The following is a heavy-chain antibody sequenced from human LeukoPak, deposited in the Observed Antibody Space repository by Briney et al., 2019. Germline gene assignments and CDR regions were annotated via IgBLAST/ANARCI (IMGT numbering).Heavy chain of an antibody. D-gene: IGHD1-14*01. Sequence: GGSLRLSCAASGFIFSSYGMAWVRQAPGKGLEWVSTMSAGGENTHYADSVNGRFTISRDNSKDILYLEMYSLRAEDTAVYYCTKDAGPTFNWFDPWGQGTRVTISS. V-gene: IGHV3-23*01. CDR1: GFIFSSYG. CDR3: TKDAGPTFNWFDP. CDR2: MSAGGENT. J-gene: IGHJ5*02.